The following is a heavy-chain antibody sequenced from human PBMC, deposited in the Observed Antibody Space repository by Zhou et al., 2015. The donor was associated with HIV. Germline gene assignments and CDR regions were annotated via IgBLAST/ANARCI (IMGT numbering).Heavy chain of an antibody. V-gene: IGHV1-69*06. CDR2: IIPIFGTT. J-gene: IGHJ3*02. CDR1: GGTFSSDG. CDR3: ARDAEQGAFDI. D-gene: IGHD1/OR15-1a*01. Sequence: QVQLVQSGAEVKKPGSSVKVSCKASGGTFSSDGITWVRQAPGQGLEWMGGIIPIFGTTNYGKKFQGRVTITADRSTTTAYMELRSLRSDDTAVYYCARDAEQGAFDIWGQGTMVTVSS.